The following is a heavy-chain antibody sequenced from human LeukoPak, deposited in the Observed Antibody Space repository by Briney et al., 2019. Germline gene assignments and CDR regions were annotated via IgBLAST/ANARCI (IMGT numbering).Heavy chain of an antibody. V-gene: IGHV4-34*01. CDR1: GGSFSGYY. D-gene: IGHD3-10*01. J-gene: IGHJ5*02. CDR3: ARFRSSWFDP. CDR2: INHSGST. Sequence: SETLSLTCAVYGGSFSGYYWSWIRQPPGKGLEWIGEINHSGSTNYNPSLKSRVTISVDTSKDQFSLKLSSVTAADTAVYYCARFRSSWFDPWGQGTLVTVSS.